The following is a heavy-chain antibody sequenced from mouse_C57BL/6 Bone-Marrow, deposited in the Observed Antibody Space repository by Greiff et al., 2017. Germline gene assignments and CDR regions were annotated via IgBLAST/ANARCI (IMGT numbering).Heavy chain of an antibody. J-gene: IGHJ2*01. CDR3: ARGGLYYDYDDDY. CDR1: GYTFTSYW. D-gene: IGHD2-4*01. CDR2: IDPSDSYT. V-gene: IGHV1-50*01. Sequence: VKLQQPGAELVKPGASVKLSCKASGYTFTSYWMQWVKQRPGQGLEWIGEIDPSDSYTNYNQKFKDKATLTADKSSSTAYMQLSSLTYEDSAVYYCARGGLYYDYDDDYWGQGTTLTVSS.